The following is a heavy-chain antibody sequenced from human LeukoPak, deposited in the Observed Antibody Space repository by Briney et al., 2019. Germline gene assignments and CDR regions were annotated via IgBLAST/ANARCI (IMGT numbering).Heavy chain of an antibody. D-gene: IGHD3-16*01. CDR1: GFTFSSSW. Sequence: GGSLRLSCAASGFTFSSSWMHWVRQAPGNGLVWVSRITRDGSSTTYADSVKGRFTTSRDNAKHTLYLQMDSLRDDDTAVYYCARDPGYESWSPFWGGMDVWGNGTTVIVSS. CDR2: ITRDGSST. V-gene: IGHV3-74*01. CDR3: ARDPGYESWSPFWGGMDV. J-gene: IGHJ6*04.